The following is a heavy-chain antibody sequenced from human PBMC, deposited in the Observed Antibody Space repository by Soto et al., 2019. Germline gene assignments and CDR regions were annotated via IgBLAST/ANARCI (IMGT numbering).Heavy chain of an antibody. CDR2: IKRDGSEK. CDR3: ARVRATYYEIDY. J-gene: IGHJ4*02. Sequence: PXGSLRLSCTAAGFIFGSYWMTWVRHVPGKGLQWVANIKRDGSEKYYVDFVKGRFTISRDNADNSVFLDMNNLRVDDTATYYCARVRATYYEIDYWGQGDLVTVSS. D-gene: IGHD3-22*01. CDR1: GFIFGSYW. V-gene: IGHV3-7*03.